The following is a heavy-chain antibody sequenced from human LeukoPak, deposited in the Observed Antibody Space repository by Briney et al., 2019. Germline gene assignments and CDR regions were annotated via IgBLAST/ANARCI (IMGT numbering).Heavy chain of an antibody. CDR3: ASARWLQLLHY. CDR2: ISWNSGSI. J-gene: IGHJ4*02. Sequence: GRSLRLSCAASGFTFDEYAMHWVRQAPGKGLEWVSGISWNSGSIGYADSVKGRFTISRDNAKNSLYLQMNSLRAEDTAVYYCASARWLQLLHYWGQGTLVTVSS. D-gene: IGHD5-24*01. V-gene: IGHV3-9*01. CDR1: GFTFDEYA.